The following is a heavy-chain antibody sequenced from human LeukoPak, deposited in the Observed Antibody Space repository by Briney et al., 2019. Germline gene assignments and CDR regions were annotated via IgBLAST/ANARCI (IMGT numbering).Heavy chain of an antibody. D-gene: IGHD3-10*01. Sequence: PGGSPRLSCAASGFIFSDYSMNWVRQAPGKGLEWVSYISSSSSTIYYADSVKGRFTISRDNAKNSLYLQMNNLRDEDTAVYYCARDRDSYGSGRTGFDPWGQGTLVTVSS. J-gene: IGHJ5*02. V-gene: IGHV3-48*02. CDR2: ISSSSSTI. CDR3: ARDRDSYGSGRTGFDP. CDR1: GFIFSDYS.